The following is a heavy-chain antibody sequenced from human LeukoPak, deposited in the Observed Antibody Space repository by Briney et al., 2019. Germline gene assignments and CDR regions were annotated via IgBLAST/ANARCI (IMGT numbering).Heavy chain of an antibody. D-gene: IGHD3-9*01. CDR2: IHHSGTT. CDR1: GDSISSGYF. J-gene: IGHJ5*02. CDR3: ARAEDSFGWLKWFEP. V-gene: IGHV4-38-2*01. Sequence: SETLSLTCAVSGDSISSGYFWGWIRQPPGKGLEWIGSIHHSGTTYYNPSLNRRVFISVDTSKEQFSLNLASVTAADTAVYYCARAEDSFGWLKWFEPWGQGTLVTVSS.